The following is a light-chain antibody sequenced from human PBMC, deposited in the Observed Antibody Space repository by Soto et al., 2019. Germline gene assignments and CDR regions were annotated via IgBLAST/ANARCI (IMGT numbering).Light chain of an antibody. CDR3: QQYNVWPLT. CDR2: VAS. J-gene: IGKJ4*01. Sequence: EIVMTQSPATLSVSPGERATLSCRASQSVSSNLAWYQQKPGQTPKLLIYVASTRATGIPARFSGSGSGTEFTLTLSSLQSEDLAVYYCQQYNVWPLTFGGGTKVEFK. V-gene: IGKV3-15*01. CDR1: QSVSSN.